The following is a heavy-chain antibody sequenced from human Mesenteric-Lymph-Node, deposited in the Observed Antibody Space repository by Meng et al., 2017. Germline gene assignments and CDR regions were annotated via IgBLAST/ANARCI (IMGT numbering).Heavy chain of an antibody. J-gene: IGHJ5*02. CDR2: INPNSGGT. D-gene: IGHD3-22*01. V-gene: IGHV1-2*06. CDR1: GYTFTGYY. CDR3: ERDRVDYYDSSGSLFDP. Sequence: ASVKVSCKASGYTFTGYYMHWVRQAPGQGLEWMGRINPNSGGTNYAQKFQGRVTMTRDTSISTAYMGLSRLRSDDTAVYYCERDRVDYYDSSGSLFDPWGQGTLVTVSS.